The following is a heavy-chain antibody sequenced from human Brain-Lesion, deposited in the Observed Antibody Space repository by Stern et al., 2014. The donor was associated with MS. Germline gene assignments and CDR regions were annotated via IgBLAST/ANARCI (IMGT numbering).Heavy chain of an antibody. J-gene: IGHJ5*01. CDR3: ARGERWFDS. V-gene: IGHV3-74*02. CDR2: VNNDGRRT. D-gene: IGHD3-10*01. CDR1: GFTFSNYW. Sequence: EVQLEESGGGLVQPGGSLRLSCAASGFTFSNYWMHWVRQAPGKGLVWVSRVNNDGRRTSYADSVKGRITMSRDNAKNTLYLQMNSLRVEDTAIYYCARGERWFDSWGQGTLVTVSS.